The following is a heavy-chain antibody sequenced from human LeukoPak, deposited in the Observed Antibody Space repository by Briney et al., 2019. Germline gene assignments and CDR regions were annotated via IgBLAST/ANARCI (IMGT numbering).Heavy chain of an antibody. J-gene: IGHJ6*03. CDR2: IYTSGST. Sequence: SQTLSLTCTVSGGSISSGSYYWSWIRQPAGKGLEWIGRIYTSGSTNYNPSLKSRVTISVDTSKNQFSLKLSSVTAADTAVYYCARTPYYDFWSGPYYYYMDVWGKGNTVTVSS. CDR3: ARTPYYDFWSGPYYYYMDV. CDR1: GGSISSGSYY. D-gene: IGHD3-3*01. V-gene: IGHV4-61*02.